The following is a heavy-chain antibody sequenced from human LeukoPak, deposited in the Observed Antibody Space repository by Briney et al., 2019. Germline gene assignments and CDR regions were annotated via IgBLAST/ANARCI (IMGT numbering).Heavy chain of an antibody. J-gene: IGHJ4*02. CDR2: IYSGASPST. CDR3: ARDNYYGSGLFGY. V-gene: IGHV3-53*01. CDR1: GGSISSYY. D-gene: IGHD3-10*01. Sequence: ETLSLTSTVSGGSISSYYWSWVRQAPGKGLEWVSVIYSGASPSTYYADSVKGRFTISRDNSKNTLYLQMNSLRVEDTAVYYCARDNYYGSGLFGYWGQGTLVTVSS.